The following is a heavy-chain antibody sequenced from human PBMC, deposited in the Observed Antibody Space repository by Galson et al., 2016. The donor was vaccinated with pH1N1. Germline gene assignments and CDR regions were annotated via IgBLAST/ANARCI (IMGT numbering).Heavy chain of an antibody. D-gene: IGHD1-26*01. CDR1: GYTFTNYY. CDR3: TRDLGRRREF. J-gene: IGHJ4*02. CDR2: IDPSNGGT. Sequence: SVKVSCKASGYTFTNYYIHWVRQAPGEGPEWMGVIDPSNGGTTYAQKFQARVTMTRDTSTSTVYLDLSRLRSEDTSVFYCTRDLGRRREFWGQGTLVTVSS. V-gene: IGHV1-46*01.